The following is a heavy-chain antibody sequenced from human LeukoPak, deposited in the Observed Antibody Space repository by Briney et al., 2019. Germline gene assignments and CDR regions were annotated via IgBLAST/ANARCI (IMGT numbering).Heavy chain of an antibody. D-gene: IGHD3-3*01. CDR2: INPRGDAT. CDR1: GNTFIGYW. V-gene: IGHV1-46*01. Sequence: ASVKVSCKASGNTFIGYWIHWVRQAPGQGLEWMGAINPRGDATIGAQKFQGRVTITADESTSTAYMELSSLRSEDTTVYYCARPPGYDFWSGYPPSDYYYGMDVWGQGTTVTVSS. CDR3: ARPPGYDFWSGYPPSDYYYGMDV. J-gene: IGHJ6*02.